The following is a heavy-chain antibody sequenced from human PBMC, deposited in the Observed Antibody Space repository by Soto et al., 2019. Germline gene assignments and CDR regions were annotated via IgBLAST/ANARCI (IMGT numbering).Heavy chain of an antibody. J-gene: IGHJ4*02. V-gene: IGHV4-39*01. D-gene: IGHD3-16*01. CDR2: LYYNVGT. CDR3: ARLKSRHWGDY. Sequence: PSETLSLTCTVSGSSISSSGYYWGWIRHPPGRGLEWIGSLYYNVGTYYNPSLKSRVTISADTSANQFSLMVNSVTAADTAIYYCARLKSRHWGDYWGQGTLVSVSA. CDR1: GSSISSSGYY.